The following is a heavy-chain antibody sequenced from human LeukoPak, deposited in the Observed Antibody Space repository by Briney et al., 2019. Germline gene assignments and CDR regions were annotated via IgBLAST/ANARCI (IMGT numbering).Heavy chain of an antibody. CDR2: ISGSGGST. Sequence: GGSLRLSCAASGFTFSDYYMSWIRQAPGKGLEWVSAISGSGGSTYYADSVKGRFTISRDNSKNTLYLQMNSLRAEDTAVYYCAKSPHYNWNYFDYWGQGTLVTVSS. CDR3: AKSPHYNWNYFDY. V-gene: IGHV3-23*01. CDR1: GFTFSDYY. J-gene: IGHJ4*02. D-gene: IGHD1-20*01.